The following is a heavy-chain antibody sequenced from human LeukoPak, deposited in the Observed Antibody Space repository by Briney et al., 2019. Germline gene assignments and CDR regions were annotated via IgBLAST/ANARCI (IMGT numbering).Heavy chain of an antibody. CDR3: AMGIAAAGTSVDY. Sequence: ASVKVSCKASGYTFTGYYMHWVRQAPGQGLEWMGWINPNSGGTNYAQKFQGRVTMTRDTSISTAYMELSRLRPDDTAVYYCAMGIAAAGTSVDYWGQGTLVTVSS. CDR2: INPNSGGT. D-gene: IGHD6-13*01. J-gene: IGHJ4*02. CDR1: GYTFTGYY. V-gene: IGHV1-2*02.